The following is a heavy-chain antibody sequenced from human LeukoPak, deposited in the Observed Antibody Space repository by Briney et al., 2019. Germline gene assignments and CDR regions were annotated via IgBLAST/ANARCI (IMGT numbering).Heavy chain of an antibody. V-gene: IGHV1-69*13. Sequence: SVKVSCKASGGTFSSYAISWVRQAPGQRLEWMGGIIPIFGTANYAQKFQGRVTITADESTSTAYMELSSLRSEDTAVYYCARDGAARRGFDYWGQGTLVTVSS. CDR1: GGTFSSYA. D-gene: IGHD6-6*01. CDR3: ARDGAARRGFDY. CDR2: IIPIFGTA. J-gene: IGHJ4*02.